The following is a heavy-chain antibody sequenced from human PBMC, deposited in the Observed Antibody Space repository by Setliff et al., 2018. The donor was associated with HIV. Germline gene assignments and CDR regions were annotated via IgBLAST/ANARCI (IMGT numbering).Heavy chain of an antibody. CDR1: AHTFTGYY. V-gene: IGHV1-2*02. D-gene: IGHD2-2*01. CDR2: INPNNGGT. J-gene: IGHJ4*02. Sequence: ASVKVSCKASAHTFTGYYVHWVRQAPGQGLEWMGWINPNNGGTNYAQKFQGRVTMTRDTTITTVYMELTRLGSDDTAMFYCAVMGYCGGNSCYRTEGFDYWGQGTLVTV. CDR3: AVMGYCGGNSCYRTEGFDY.